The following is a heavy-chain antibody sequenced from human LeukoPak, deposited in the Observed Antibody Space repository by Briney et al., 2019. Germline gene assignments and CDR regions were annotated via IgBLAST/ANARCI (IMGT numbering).Heavy chain of an antibody. CDR2: ISSDGTNK. D-gene: IGHD5-12*01. CDR3: ARDHDYSGDYGALGY. V-gene: IGHV3-30-3*01. CDR1: GFIFSTYA. J-gene: IGHJ4*02. Sequence: GGSLRLSCVASGFIFSTYAMHWVRQAPGKGLEWVAVISSDGTNKYYADSVKGRFTISRDNSRNTLYLQMNSLRAENAAVYYGARDHDYSGDYGALGYWGQGTLVTVSS.